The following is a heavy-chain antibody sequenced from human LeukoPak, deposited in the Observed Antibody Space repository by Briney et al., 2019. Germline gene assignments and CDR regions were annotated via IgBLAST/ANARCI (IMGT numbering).Heavy chain of an antibody. CDR1: GFTFSQYG. CDR3: AKDDSSAAFYFYFNGMDV. V-gene: IGHV3-30*18. D-gene: IGHD6-6*01. Sequence: GGSPRLSCAASGFTFSQYGMHWVRQAPGKGLEWVAVISSDGNSKFYADSVKGRITISRDNSKNMLSLQMYSLKPEDTAVYYCAKDDSSAAFYFYFNGMDVWGQGTTVTVSS. CDR2: ISSDGNSK. J-gene: IGHJ6*02.